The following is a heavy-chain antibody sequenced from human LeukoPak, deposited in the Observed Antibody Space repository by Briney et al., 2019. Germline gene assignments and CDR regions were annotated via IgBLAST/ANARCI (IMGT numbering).Heavy chain of an antibody. D-gene: IGHD6-19*01. CDR1: GGSFSGYY. J-gene: IGHJ4*02. CDR3: ARRYSSGWYGY. Sequence: KPSETLSLTCAVYGGSFSGYYWSWIRQPPGKGLEWIGEINHSGSTNYNPSLKRRVTISVDTSKNQFSLKLSSVTAADTAVYYCARRYSSGWYGYWGQGTLVSVSS. V-gene: IGHV4-34*01. CDR2: INHSGST.